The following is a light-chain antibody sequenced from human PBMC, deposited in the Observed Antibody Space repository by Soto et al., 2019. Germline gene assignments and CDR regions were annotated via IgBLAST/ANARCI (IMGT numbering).Light chain of an antibody. Sequence: EIVLTQSPGTLSLSPGERASLSCRATQSVRSSFLAWYQHRPGQGPRLLIYGASTRATGIPDRFSGSGSGTDFTLTISRLEPEDFAVYYCQQRSNWPPITFGQGTRLEIK. CDR1: QSVRSSF. CDR3: QQRSNWPPIT. J-gene: IGKJ5*01. V-gene: IGKV3D-20*02. CDR2: GAS.